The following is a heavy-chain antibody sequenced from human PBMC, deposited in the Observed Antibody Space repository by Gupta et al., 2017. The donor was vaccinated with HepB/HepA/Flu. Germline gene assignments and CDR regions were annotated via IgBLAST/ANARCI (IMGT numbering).Heavy chain of an antibody. CDR3: ARDGTMVRGVMGYNWFDP. V-gene: IGHV1-46*01. J-gene: IGHJ5*02. D-gene: IGHD3-10*01. Sequence: QVQLVQSGAEVKNPGASVKVSCKASGYPFTSYYMHWVRQAPGQGLEWMGIINPSGGSTSYAQKFQGRVTMTRDTSTSTVYMELSSLRSEDTAVYYCARDGTMVRGVMGYNWFDPWGQGTLVTVSS. CDR2: INPSGGST. CDR1: GYPFTSYY.